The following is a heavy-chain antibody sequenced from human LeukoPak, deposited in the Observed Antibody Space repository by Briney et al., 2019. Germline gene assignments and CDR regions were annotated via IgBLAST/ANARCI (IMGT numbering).Heavy chain of an antibody. V-gene: IGHV1-69*04. CDR3: ARVLYCSSTSCYPKLPGY. D-gene: IGHD2-2*01. J-gene: IGHJ4*02. CDR1: GGTFSSYA. Sequence: EASVKVSCKASGGTFSSYAISWVRQAPGQGLEWMGRIIPILGIANYAQKFQGRVTITADKSTSTAYMELSSLRSEDTAVYYCARVLYCSSTSCYPKLPGYWGQGTLVTVSS. CDR2: IIPILGIA.